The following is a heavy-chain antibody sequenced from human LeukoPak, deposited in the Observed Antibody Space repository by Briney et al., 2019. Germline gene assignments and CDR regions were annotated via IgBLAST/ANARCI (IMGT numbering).Heavy chain of an antibody. CDR2: TYYRSKWYN. V-gene: IGHV6-1*01. J-gene: IGHJ4*02. D-gene: IGHD4-17*01. CDR1: GDSVSSNNGA. CDR3: ARDSYDYGDYGNSFDY. Sequence: SQTLSLTCAISGDSVSSNNGAWNWIRQSPSRGLEWLGRTYYRSKWYNDYAESMKGRITISPDTSKNQFSLQLNSVTPEDTAVYYCARDSYDYGDYGNSFDYWGQGTLVTVSS.